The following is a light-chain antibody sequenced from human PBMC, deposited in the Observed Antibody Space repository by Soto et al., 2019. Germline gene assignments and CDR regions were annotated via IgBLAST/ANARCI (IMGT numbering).Light chain of an antibody. CDR3: SSYVGINSYV. J-gene: IGLJ1*01. Sequence: QSVLTQPPSASGSPGQSVTISCTGTSSDVGGYNYVSWYQHHPGKAPKLIIYEVYKRPSGVPDRFSGSKSGNTAALTVSGLPAEDEDDYYCSSYVGINSYVFGTGTKVTVL. CDR2: EVY. V-gene: IGLV2-8*01. CDR1: SSDVGGYNY.